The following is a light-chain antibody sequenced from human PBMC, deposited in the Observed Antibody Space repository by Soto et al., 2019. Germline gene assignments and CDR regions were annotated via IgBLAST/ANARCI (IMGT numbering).Light chain of an antibody. J-gene: IGKJ1*01. CDR2: GAS. V-gene: IGKV3-15*01. CDR3: QQYSNWPPWT. Sequence: EMVMTQSPVTLSVSPGERATLSCRASQSVSTYLAWYQQKPGQAPRLLIYGASNRASGIPARFSGSGSGTEFTLTISSLQSEDVAVYYCQQYSNWPPWTFGQGTKV. CDR1: QSVSTY.